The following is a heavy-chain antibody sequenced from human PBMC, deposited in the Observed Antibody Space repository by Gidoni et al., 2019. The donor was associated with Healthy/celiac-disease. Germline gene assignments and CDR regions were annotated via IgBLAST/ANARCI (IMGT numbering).Heavy chain of an antibody. D-gene: IGHD1-26*01. CDR2: ISAYNGNT. J-gene: IGHJ6*02. Sequence: QVQLVQSGAEVQKPGASVKVSCKASGYTFTSYGLSWVRQAPGQGLEWMGWISAYNGNTNYAQKLQGRVTMTTDTSTSTAYMELRSLRSDDTAVYYCARALGWEPIYYYYYGMDVWGQGTTVTVSS. CDR3: ARALGWEPIYYYYYGMDV. V-gene: IGHV1-18*01. CDR1: GYTFTSYG.